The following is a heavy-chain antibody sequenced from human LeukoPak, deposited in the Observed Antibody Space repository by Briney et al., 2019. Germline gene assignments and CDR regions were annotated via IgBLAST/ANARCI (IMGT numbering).Heavy chain of an antibody. CDR1: RYTLTELS. J-gene: IGHJ4*02. Sequence: ASVRVSCKVSRYTLTELSMHWVRQAPGKGLEWMGGFDPEDGETIYAQKFQGRVTMTEDTSTDTAYMELSSLRSEDTAVYYCATYPREYSGSYYDTFDYWGQGTLVTVSS. D-gene: IGHD1-26*01. CDR2: FDPEDGET. V-gene: IGHV1-24*01. CDR3: ATYPREYSGSYYDTFDY.